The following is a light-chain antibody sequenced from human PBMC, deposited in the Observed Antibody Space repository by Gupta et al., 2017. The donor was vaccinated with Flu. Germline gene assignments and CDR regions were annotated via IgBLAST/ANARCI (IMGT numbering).Light chain of an antibody. Sequence: DIQMTQSPSSLSASVGDRVTITCQASQDITNYLNWYQQKPGKAPKLLIYDASKVETGVPSRFSGSGSGTNFTFTISSRRPEDVATYYCQHEDNFPHTFGHGTKVDIK. J-gene: IGKJ3*01. CDR1: QDITNY. CDR2: DAS. CDR3: QHEDNFPHT. V-gene: IGKV1-33*01.